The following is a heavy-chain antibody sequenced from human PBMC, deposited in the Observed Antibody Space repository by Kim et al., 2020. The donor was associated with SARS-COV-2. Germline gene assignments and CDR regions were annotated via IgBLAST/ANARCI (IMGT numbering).Heavy chain of an antibody. Sequence: GGSLRLSCAASGFTFSSYAMHWVRQAPGKGLEWVAVIWYDGSNKYYADSVKGRFTISRYNSKNTLYLQMNSLRAEDTAVYYCAKDHHIAAAGIGWFDPWG. V-gene: IGHV3-33*06. CDR2: IWYDGSNK. CDR1: GFTFSSYA. CDR3: AKDHHIAAAGIGWFDP. J-gene: IGHJ5*02. D-gene: IGHD6-13*01.